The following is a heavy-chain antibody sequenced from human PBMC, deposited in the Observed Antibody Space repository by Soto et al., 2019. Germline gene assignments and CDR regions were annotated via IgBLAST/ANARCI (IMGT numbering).Heavy chain of an antibody. CDR2: INPDGSII. J-gene: IGHJ4*02. Sequence: PGGSLRLSCAASGFTFSTYWMHWVRQAPGKGLVWVSRINPDGSIIDYADSVKGRFTISRDNARNTLFLHMVSLRAEDTAIYYCTSEPPGIGVDFWGQGTLVTVSS. CDR3: TSEPPGIGVDF. CDR1: GFTFSTYW. D-gene: IGHD3-3*01. V-gene: IGHV3-74*01.